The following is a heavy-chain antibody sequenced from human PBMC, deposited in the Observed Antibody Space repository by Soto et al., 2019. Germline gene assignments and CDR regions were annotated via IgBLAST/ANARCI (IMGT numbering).Heavy chain of an antibody. V-gene: IGHV4-4*02. CDR2: VVHWGPS. CDR3: ARHVGVPGTRGFDY. CDR1: GASITDNNW. Sequence: QVQLQESGPGLVKPSETLSLTCAVSGASITDNNWWSWVRQSPGKGLEGIGEVVHWGPSNYNPSLGSRVTVSMDRSKSRLSLTLISVTAADSAVYYCARHVGVPGTRGFDYWGQGILVTVSS. J-gene: IGHJ4*02. D-gene: IGHD6-19*01.